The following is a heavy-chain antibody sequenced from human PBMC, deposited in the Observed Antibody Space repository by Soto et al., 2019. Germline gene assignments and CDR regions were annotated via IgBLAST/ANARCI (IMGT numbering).Heavy chain of an antibody. CDR1: GYSFTSYW. CDR3: ARTAAAGKYYYGMDV. Sequence: GGSLKISCKGSGYSFTSYWIGWVRQMPGKGLECMGIIYPGDSDTRYSPSFQGQVTISADKSISTAYLQWSSLKASDTAMYYCARTAAAGKYYYGMDVWGQGTTVTVSS. CDR2: IYPGDSDT. D-gene: IGHD6-13*01. V-gene: IGHV5-51*01. J-gene: IGHJ6*02.